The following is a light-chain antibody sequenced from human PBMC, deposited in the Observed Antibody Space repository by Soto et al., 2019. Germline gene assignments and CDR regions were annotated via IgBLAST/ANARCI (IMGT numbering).Light chain of an antibody. Sequence: DIQMTQSPSSLSASVRDRVAITCRASQGISNDLARYQQKPGKVPTLLIYDASTLQSGVPSRFSGSGSGTDFTLTISSLQLEDVATYYCQRYNSAPFTFGPGTKVDIK. CDR2: DAS. J-gene: IGKJ3*01. V-gene: IGKV1-27*01. CDR3: QRYNSAPFT. CDR1: QGISND.